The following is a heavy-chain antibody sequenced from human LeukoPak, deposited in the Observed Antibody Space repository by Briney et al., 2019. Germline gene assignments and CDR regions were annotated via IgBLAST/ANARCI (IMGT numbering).Heavy chain of an antibody. CDR3: ARSYLGGFDY. V-gene: IGHV4-61*01. J-gene: IGHJ4*02. CDR1: GGSVSSGSYY. Sequence: SETLSLTCTVSGGSVSSGSYYWSWIRQPPGKGLEWIGYFYYSGSTNYNPSLKSRVTISLDTSKNQFSLKLSSVAAADTAVYYCARSYLGGFDYWGQGTLVTVSS. CDR2: FYYSGST.